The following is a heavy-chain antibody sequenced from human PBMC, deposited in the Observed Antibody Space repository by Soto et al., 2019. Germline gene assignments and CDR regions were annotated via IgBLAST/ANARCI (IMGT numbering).Heavy chain of an antibody. CDR2: IYYSGST. D-gene: IGHD3-3*01. CDR3: ARERKDDFWSGYYPINWFDP. J-gene: IGHJ5*02. Sequence: PSETLSLTCTVSGGSISSGGYYWSWIRQHPGKGLEWIGYIYYSGSTYYNPSLKSRVTISVDTSKNQFSLKLSSVTAADTAVYYCARERKDDFWSGYYPINWFDPWGQGTLVTV. CDR1: GGSISSGGYY. V-gene: IGHV4-31*03.